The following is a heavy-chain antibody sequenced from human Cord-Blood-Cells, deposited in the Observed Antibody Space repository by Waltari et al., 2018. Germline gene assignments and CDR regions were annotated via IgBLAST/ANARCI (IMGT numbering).Heavy chain of an antibody. V-gene: IGHV4-38-2*02. J-gene: IGHJ6*02. CDR3: AREGASWYYYYYGMDV. CDR2: NYQSGST. D-gene: IGHD6-13*01. Sequence: QVQLQESGPGLVTPSETLSLTCAVSGYSISSGYYWGWIRQPPGKGLEWIGSNYQSGSTYYNPSLKSRVTISVDTSKNQFSLKLSSVTAADTAVYYCAREGASWYYYYYGMDVWGQGTTVTVSS. CDR1: GYSISSGYY.